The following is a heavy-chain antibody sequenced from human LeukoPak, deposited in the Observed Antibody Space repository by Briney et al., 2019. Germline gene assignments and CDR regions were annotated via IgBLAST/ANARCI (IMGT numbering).Heavy chain of an antibody. CDR1: GFTFSTYW. J-gene: IGHJ3*01. CDR2: IKPDGSEK. V-gene: IGHV3-7*01. Sequence: PGGSLRLSCAASGFTFSTYWMSWVRQAPGKGLEWVANIKPDGSEKHFVDSVKGRFSISRDNAKNSLYLQMNTLRAEDTAVYYCARPGRGDAFGFWGQGTMVTVSS. CDR3: ARPGRGDAFGF.